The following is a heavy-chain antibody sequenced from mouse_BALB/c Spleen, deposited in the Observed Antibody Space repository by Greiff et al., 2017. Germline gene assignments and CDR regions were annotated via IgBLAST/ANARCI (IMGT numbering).Heavy chain of an antibody. Sequence: DVKLVESGGGLVQPGGSLRLSCATSGFTFTDYYMSWVRQPPGKALEWLGFIRNKANGYTTEYSASVKGRFTISRDNSQSILYLQMNTLRAEDSATYYCASSTMITSWFAYWGQGTLVTVSA. CDR2: IRNKANGYTT. J-gene: IGHJ3*01. CDR1: GFTFTDYY. V-gene: IGHV7-3*02. D-gene: IGHD2-4*01. CDR3: ASSTMITSWFAY.